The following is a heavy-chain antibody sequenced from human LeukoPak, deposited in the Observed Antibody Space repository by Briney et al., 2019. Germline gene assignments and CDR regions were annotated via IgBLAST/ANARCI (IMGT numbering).Heavy chain of an antibody. CDR1: GYSITRGYS. D-gene: IGHD3-16*01. CDR3: ARFDYVWETHGMDAFDI. V-gene: IGHV4-38-2*01. CDR2: IYHSGS. Sequence: PSETLSLTCAVSGYSITRGYSWGWIRQPPGKGLEWIGSIYHSGSFYNPSLKSRVTISVDTSKNQFSLKLSSVTAAGTAVYYCARFDYVWETHGMDAFDIWGQGTMVTVSS. J-gene: IGHJ3*02.